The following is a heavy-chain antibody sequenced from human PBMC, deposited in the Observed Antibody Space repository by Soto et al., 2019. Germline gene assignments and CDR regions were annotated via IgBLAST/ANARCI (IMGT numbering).Heavy chain of an antibody. Sequence: QVQLVQSGAEMKKPGSSVTVSCKTSGGTFDSFGISWIRQAPGQGLEWIGGIIPVFKTTDYAQKFQDRVTITADDSTNTAYMELTSLTSEDSAMYYCARDTPRLTMGRGSPGCFDIWGQGTVVTVSS. D-gene: IGHD3-10*01. CDR2: IIPVFKTT. CDR3: ARDTPRLTMGRGSPGCFDI. V-gene: IGHV1-69*01. J-gene: IGHJ3*02. CDR1: GGTFDSFG.